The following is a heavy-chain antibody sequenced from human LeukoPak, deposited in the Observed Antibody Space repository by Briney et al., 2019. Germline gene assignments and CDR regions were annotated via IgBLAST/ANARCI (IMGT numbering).Heavy chain of an antibody. Sequence: GGSLRLSCAASGFTFSSYWMSWVRQAPGKGLEWVANIKQDGSEKYYVDSVKGRFTISRDNAKNSLYLQMNSLRAEDTAVYYCARDPFHCGGDCSDAFDIWGQGTMVTVSS. CDR1: GFTFSSYW. D-gene: IGHD2-21*02. CDR2: IKQDGSEK. CDR3: ARDPFHCGGDCSDAFDI. J-gene: IGHJ3*02. V-gene: IGHV3-7*01.